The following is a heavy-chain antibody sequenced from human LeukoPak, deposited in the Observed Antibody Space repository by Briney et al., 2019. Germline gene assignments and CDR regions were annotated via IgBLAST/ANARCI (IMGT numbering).Heavy chain of an antibody. CDR2: FDPEDGET. Sequence: ASVKVSCKVSGYTLTELSMHWVRQAPGKGLEWMGGFDPEDGETIYAQKFQGRVTMTEDTSTDTAYMELSSLRSEDTAVYYCATRSSSIAPFDPWGQGTLVTVSS. V-gene: IGHV1-24*01. D-gene: IGHD6-6*01. CDR1: GYTLTELS. J-gene: IGHJ5*02. CDR3: ATRSSSIAPFDP.